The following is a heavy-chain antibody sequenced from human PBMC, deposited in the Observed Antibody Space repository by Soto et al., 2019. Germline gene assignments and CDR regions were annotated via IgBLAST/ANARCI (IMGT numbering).Heavy chain of an antibody. CDR3: ARDFSGPMDY. CDR1: GYTXSNYY. J-gene: IGHJ4*02. V-gene: IGHV1-46*01. CDR2: IYPSGGST. D-gene: IGHD3-10*01. Sequence: GXSXKVSFKAAGYTXSNYYMHWVRQAPGQGLEWMGIIYPSGGSTRNAQKFQGRVTITRDTSTSTVYMELSSLRSEDTAVYYCARDFSGPMDYWGRGNLVTVSS.